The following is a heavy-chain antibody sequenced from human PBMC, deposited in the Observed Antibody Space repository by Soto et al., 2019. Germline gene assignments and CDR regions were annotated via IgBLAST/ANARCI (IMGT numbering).Heavy chain of an antibody. CDR1: GGTFSSYA. J-gene: IGHJ5*02. CDR3: ARESYPIAVPGRNWLDP. V-gene: IGHV1-69*13. D-gene: IGHD6-19*01. Sequence: VASVKVSCKASGGTFSSYAISWVRQAPGQGLEWMGGIIPIFGTANYAQKFQGRVTITADESTSTAYMELSSLRSEDTAVYYCARESYPIAVPGRNWLDPWGQAALVTVSS. CDR2: IIPIFGTA.